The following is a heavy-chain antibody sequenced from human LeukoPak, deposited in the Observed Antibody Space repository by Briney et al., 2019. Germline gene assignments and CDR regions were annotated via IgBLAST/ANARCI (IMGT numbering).Heavy chain of an antibody. J-gene: IGHJ4*02. Sequence: SETLSLTCAVYGGSFSGYYWSWIRQPPGKGLEWIGEINHSGSTNYNPSLKGRVTISVDTSKNQFSLKLSSVTAADTAVYYCARYGRYYYVSSGYYRNKAAFDYWGQGTLVTVSS. D-gene: IGHD3-22*01. CDR1: GGSFSGYY. CDR3: ARYGRYYYVSSGYYRNKAAFDY. CDR2: INHSGST. V-gene: IGHV4-34*01.